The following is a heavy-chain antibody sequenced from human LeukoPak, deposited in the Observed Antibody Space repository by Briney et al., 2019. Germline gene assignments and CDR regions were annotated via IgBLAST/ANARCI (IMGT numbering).Heavy chain of an antibody. CDR1: GFTFSSYS. V-gene: IGHV3-21*01. CDR2: ITGSTLSI. J-gene: IGHJ6*04. D-gene: IGHD3-10*02. Sequence: PGGSLRLSCTASGFTFSSYSMNWVRQAPGKGLEWVSSITGSTLSIYYADSVKGRSTISRDNAKTSLYLQMNSLRAEDTAVYYCAELGITMIGGVWGKGTTVTISS. CDR3: AELGITMIGGV.